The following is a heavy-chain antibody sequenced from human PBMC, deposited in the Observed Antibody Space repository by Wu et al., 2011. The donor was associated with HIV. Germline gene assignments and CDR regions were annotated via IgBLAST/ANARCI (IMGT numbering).Heavy chain of an antibody. CDR2: IIPNSGTT. V-gene: IGHV1-69*14. D-gene: IGHD2-2*01. J-gene: IGHJ6*03. CDR1: GGSLTKYA. Sequence: QVLLVQSGAEVKKPGSSVKVSCKTSGGSLTKYAFSWVRQAPGQGLEWMGGIIPNSGTTNYARKFQGRFTVTADTSTTTVHMELRSLRSEDTAVYFCARSGEAAAYYYYLNIWGEGTTVTVSS. CDR3: ARSGEAAAYYYYLNI.